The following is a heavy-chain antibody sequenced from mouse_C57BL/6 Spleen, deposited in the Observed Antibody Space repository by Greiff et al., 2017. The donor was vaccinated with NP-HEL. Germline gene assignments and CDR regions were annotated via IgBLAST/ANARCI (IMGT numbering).Heavy chain of an antibody. V-gene: IGHV5-9-1*02. CDR3: TRGGIYYDYDEGAWFAY. J-gene: IGHJ3*01. D-gene: IGHD2-4*01. CDR2: ISSGGDYI. Sequence: EVQRVESGEGLVKPGGSLKLSCAASGFTFSSYAMSWVRQTPEKRLEWVAYISSGGDYIYYADTVKGRFTISRDNARNTLYLQMSSLKSEDTAMYYCTRGGIYYDYDEGAWFAYWGQGTLVTVSA. CDR1: GFTFSSYA.